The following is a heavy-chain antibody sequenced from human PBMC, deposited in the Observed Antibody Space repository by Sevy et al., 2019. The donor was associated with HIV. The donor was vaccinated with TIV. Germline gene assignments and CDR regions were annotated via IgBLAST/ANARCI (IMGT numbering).Heavy chain of an antibody. CDR3: VRGRGIYLSAYPDT. J-gene: IGHJ5*02. Sequence: SETLSLTCAVSGDSISGGNWWTWVRQSPGKGLEWIGEIYHTGSTNYRPSLESRVTIAMDRSKNRFSLKLTSVTAADTAVYYCVRGRGIYLSAYPDTWGQGALVTVS. V-gene: IGHV4-4*02. CDR2: IYHTGST. D-gene: IGHD1-26*01. CDR1: GDSISGGNW.